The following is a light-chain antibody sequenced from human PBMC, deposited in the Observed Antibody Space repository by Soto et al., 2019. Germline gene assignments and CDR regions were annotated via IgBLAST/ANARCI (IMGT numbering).Light chain of an antibody. CDR2: GTS. CDR1: ESVTTN. J-gene: IGKJ4*01. V-gene: IGKV3-15*01. CDR3: QQYNDWPLT. Sequence: EIVMTQSPVTLSVSPGEGVTLSCRAGESVTTNFAGNQRKRGRAPGLLVFGTSTRATGIPARFSGSGFGTEFTLTISSLQSEDFAVYYGQQYNDWPLTFGGGTKVEIK.